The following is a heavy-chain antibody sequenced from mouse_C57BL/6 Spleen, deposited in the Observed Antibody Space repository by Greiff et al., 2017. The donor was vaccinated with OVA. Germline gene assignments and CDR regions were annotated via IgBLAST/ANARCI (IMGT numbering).Heavy chain of an antibody. CDR1: GYTFTDYE. V-gene: IGHV1-15*01. J-gene: IGHJ1*03. Sequence: VQLQQSGAELVRPGASVTLSCKASGYTFTDYEMHWVKQTPVHGLEWIGAIDPETGGTAYNQKFKGKAILTADKSSSTAYMELRSLTSEDSAVYYCTRNYYGSRGYCDVWGTGTTVTVSS. CDR2: IDPETGGT. CDR3: TRNYYGSRGYCDV. D-gene: IGHD1-1*01.